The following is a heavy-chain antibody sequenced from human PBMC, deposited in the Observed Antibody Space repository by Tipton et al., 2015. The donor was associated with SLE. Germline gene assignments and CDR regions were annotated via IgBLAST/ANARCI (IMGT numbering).Heavy chain of an antibody. CDR1: GGSISSSSYY. J-gene: IGHJ6*03. CDR3: ARDGGITTDIDV. D-gene: IGHD3-10*01. CDR2: IYYSGST. Sequence: TLSLTCTVSGGSISSSSYYWGWIRQPPGKGLEWIGSIYYSGSTYYNPSLKSRVTISIDTSNNLSYLRLMSVTAADTAAYYCARDGGITTDIDVWGKGITVTVSS. V-gene: IGHV4-39*07.